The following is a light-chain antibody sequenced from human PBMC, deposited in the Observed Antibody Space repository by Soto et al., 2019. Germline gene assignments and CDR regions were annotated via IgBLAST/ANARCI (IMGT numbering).Light chain of an antibody. CDR1: QSLLHSNGYNY. J-gene: IGKJ1*01. V-gene: IGKV2-28*01. CDR2: LGS. CDR3: MQALQTWT. Sequence: IVITQKQLSLPVTPGEPASISCRSSQSLLHSNGYNYLDWYLQKPGQSPQLLIYLGSNRSSGVPDRFSGSGSGTDFTLKISRVEAEDVGVYYCMQALQTWTFGQVT.